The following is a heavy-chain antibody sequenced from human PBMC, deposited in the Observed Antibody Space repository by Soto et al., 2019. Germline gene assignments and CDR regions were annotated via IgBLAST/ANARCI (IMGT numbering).Heavy chain of an antibody. V-gene: IGHV1-46*01. Sequence: GASVKVSCKASGYTFTSYYMHWVRQAPGQGLEWMGIINPSGGSTSYAQKFQGRVTMTRDTSTSTVYMELSSLRSEDTAVYYCATRGGIGELYALLSGRNYYYGMDVWGQGTTVTVSS. CDR3: ATRGGIGELYALLSGRNYYYGMDV. J-gene: IGHJ6*02. CDR1: GYTFTSYY. D-gene: IGHD3-10*01. CDR2: INPSGGST.